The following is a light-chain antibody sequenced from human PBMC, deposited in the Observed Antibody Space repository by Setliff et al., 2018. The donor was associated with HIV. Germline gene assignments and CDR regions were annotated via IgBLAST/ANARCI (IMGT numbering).Light chain of an antibody. CDR3: SSYATNRDLVV. V-gene: IGLV2-14*01. CDR1: SSDIGSWNF. CDR2: EVS. Sequence: QSALAQPASVSGSPGQSITISCTGSSSDIGSWNFVSWYQQYPDKAPKTMIYEVSKRPSGVSDRFSGSKSGYTASLTISGLQPDDEADYYCSSYATNRDLVVFGTGIKV. J-gene: IGLJ1*01.